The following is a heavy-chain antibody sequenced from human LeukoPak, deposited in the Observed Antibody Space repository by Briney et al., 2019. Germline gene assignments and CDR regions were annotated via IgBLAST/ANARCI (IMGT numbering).Heavy chain of an antibody. V-gene: IGHV3-23*01. CDR1: GFTFSSYA. J-gene: IGHJ6*02. CDR3: AKVERYCSSTSCYYYGMDV. Sequence: PGGSLRLSCAASGFTFSSYAMSWVRQAPGKGLEWVSAISGSGGSTYYADSVKGRLTISRDNSKNTLYLQMNSLRAEDTAVYYCAKVERYCSSTSCYYYGMDVWGQGTTVTVSS. CDR2: ISGSGGST. D-gene: IGHD2-2*01.